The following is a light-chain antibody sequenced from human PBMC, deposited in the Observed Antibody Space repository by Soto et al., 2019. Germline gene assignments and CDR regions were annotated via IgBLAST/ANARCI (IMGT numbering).Light chain of an antibody. CDR2: EVA. CDR3: SSYGGSNNLV. Sequence: QSALTQPPSASGSPGQSVTISCTGTSSDVGAYNYVSWYQQHPGKAPKLMIYEVAKRPSGVPDRFSGFKSGNTASLTVSGLQAEDEADYYCSSYGGSNNLVFGGGTQLTVL. V-gene: IGLV2-8*01. CDR1: SSDVGAYNY. J-gene: IGLJ2*01.